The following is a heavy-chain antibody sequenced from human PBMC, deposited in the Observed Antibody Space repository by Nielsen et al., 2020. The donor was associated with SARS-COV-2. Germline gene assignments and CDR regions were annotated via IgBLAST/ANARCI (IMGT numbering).Heavy chain of an antibody. V-gene: IGHV4-39*07. CDR3: ARETEDSASSWFEF. D-gene: IGHD6-13*01. J-gene: IGHJ5*01. Sequence: SETLSLTCTVSGGSISSSSYYWGWIRQPPGKGLEWIGSIYYSGSTYYNLSLKSRVTISVDTSKNQFSLKLSSVTAADTAVYYCARETEDSASSWFEFWGQGVLVTVSS. CDR2: IYYSGST. CDR1: GGSISSSSYY.